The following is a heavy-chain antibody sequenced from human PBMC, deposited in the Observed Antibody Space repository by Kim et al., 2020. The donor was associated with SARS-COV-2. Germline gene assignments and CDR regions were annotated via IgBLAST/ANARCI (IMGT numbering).Heavy chain of an antibody. CDR1: GYSFTSYW. J-gene: IGHJ6*02. Sequence: GESLKISCKGSGYSFTSYWIGWVRQMPGKGLEWMGIIYPGDSDTRYSPSFQGQVTISADKSISTAYLQWSSLKASDTAMYYCGAYTVTTLYGMDVWGQGTTVTVSS. CDR2: IYPGDSDT. V-gene: IGHV5-51*01. D-gene: IGHD4-17*01. CDR3: GAYTVTTLYGMDV.